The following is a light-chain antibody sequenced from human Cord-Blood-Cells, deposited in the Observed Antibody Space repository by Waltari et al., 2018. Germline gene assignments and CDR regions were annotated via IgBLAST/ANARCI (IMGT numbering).Light chain of an antibody. CDR2: GVS. CDR3: SSYTSSSTVV. Sequence: QSALTQPASVSGSPGQSITISCTGTSSDVGGYNYVSWYQQHPGKAPKLMIYGVSNLPSGVSNRFSGSKSGNTASLTISGLQAEDEADYYCSSYTSSSTVVFGGGTKLTVL. J-gene: IGLJ2*01. CDR1: SSDVGGYNY. V-gene: IGLV2-14*01.